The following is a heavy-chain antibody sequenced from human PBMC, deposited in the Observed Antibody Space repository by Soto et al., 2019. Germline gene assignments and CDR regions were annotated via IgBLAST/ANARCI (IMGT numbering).Heavy chain of an antibody. Sequence: ASVKVSCKVSGYTLTELSMHWVRQAPGKGLEWMGGFDPEDGETIYAQKFQGRVTMTEDTSTDTAYMELSSLRSEDTAVYYCATEGRTAILTGYYAFDIWGQGTMVTVSS. D-gene: IGHD3-9*01. V-gene: IGHV1-24*01. CDR2: FDPEDGET. CDR1: GYTLTELS. CDR3: ATEGRTAILTGYYAFDI. J-gene: IGHJ3*02.